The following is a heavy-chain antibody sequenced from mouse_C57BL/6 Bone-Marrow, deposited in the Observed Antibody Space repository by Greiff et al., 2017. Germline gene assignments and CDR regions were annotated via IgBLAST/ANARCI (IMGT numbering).Heavy chain of an antibody. J-gene: IGHJ1*03. D-gene: IGHD1-1*01. Sequence: VQLQQSGAELARPGASVKLSCKASGYTFTSYGISWVKQRTGQGLEWIGEIYPRSGNTYYNEKFKGKATLTADKSSSTAYMELRSLTSEDSAVYFCARLYYYGRDWYFDVWGTGTTVTVSS. CDR2: IYPRSGNT. CDR1: GYTFTSYG. V-gene: IGHV1-81*01. CDR3: ARLYYYGRDWYFDV.